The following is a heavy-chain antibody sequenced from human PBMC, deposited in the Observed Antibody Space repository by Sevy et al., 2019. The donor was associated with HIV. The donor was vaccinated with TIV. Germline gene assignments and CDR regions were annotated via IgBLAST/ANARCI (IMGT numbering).Heavy chain of an antibody. CDR1: GFTFSNAW. CDR3: TTYYGDCSGGEYFDY. Sequence: GGSLRLSCAASGFTFSNAWMSWVRQAPGKGLEWVGRIKSKTDGGTTDNAAPVKGRFTITRDDSKITLHLQMNSLKTDATAVYYCTTYYGDCSGGEYFDYWGQGTLVTVSS. V-gene: IGHV3-15*01. J-gene: IGHJ4*02. D-gene: IGHD4-17*01. CDR2: IKSKTDGGTT.